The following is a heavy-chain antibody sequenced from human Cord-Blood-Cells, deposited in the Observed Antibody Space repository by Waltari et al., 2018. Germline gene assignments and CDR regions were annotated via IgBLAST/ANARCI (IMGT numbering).Heavy chain of an antibody. D-gene: IGHD2-8*02. Sequence: QVQLVQSGAEVKKPGASVKVSCKASGYTFTGYYMHWVRQAPGQGLEWMGWSNPNSGGTNHAQKFQGWVTMTRDTPISTAYMELSRLRSDDTAVYYCVTKGDTGAFGYWGQGTLVTVSS. V-gene: IGHV1-2*04. CDR2: SNPNSGGT. CDR1: GYTFTGYY. J-gene: IGHJ4*02. CDR3: VTKGDTGAFGY.